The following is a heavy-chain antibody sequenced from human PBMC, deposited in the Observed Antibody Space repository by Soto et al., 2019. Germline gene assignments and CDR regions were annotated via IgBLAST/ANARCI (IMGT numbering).Heavy chain of an antibody. CDR3: AKDSLRITIFGVVIPSAPYYDGMDV. Sequence: GGSLRLSCAASGFIFRTFGMSWVRQAPGKGLEWVSSISADADRTYYADSVRGRFIISRDNSKNTLYLQMNSLRAEDTAVYYCAKDSLRITIFGVVIPSAPYYDGMDVWGQGTSVTVSS. V-gene: IGHV3-23*01. CDR1: GFIFRTFG. J-gene: IGHJ6*02. CDR2: ISADADRT. D-gene: IGHD3-3*01.